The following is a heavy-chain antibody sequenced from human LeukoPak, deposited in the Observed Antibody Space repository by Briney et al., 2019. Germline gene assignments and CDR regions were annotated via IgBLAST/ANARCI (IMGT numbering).Heavy chain of an antibody. J-gene: IGHJ5*02. V-gene: IGHV4-39*07. CDR3: AREGGYSSSWYAGVPGYNWFDP. Sequence: PSETLSLTCTVSGGSISSSSYYWGWIRQPPGKGLEWIANIFYSGSTYYNPSLKSRVTMSVDTSKNQFSLKLSSMTAADTAVYYCAREGGYSSSWYAGVPGYNWFDPWGQGTLVTVSS. D-gene: IGHD6-13*01. CDR2: IFYSGST. CDR1: GGSISSSSYY.